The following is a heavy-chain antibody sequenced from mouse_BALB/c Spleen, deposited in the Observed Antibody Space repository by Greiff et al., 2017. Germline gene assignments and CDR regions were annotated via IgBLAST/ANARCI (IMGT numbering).Heavy chain of an antibody. CDR2: ISTYYGDA. Sequence: QVQLQQSGAELVRPGVSVKISCKGSGYTFTDYAMHWVKQSHAKSLEWIGVISTYYGDASYNQKFKGKATMTVDKSSSTAYMELARLTSEDSAIYYCAREKLRFDYWGQGTTLTVSS. D-gene: IGHD1-3*01. CDR1: GYTFTDYA. CDR3: AREKLRFDY. J-gene: IGHJ2*01. V-gene: IGHV1S137*01.